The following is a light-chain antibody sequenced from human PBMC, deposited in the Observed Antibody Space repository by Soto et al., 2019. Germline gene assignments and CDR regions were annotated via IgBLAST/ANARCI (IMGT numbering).Light chain of an antibody. CDR3: QQYTNWPPYT. CDR1: QTIANN. J-gene: IGKJ2*01. Sequence: ETVMTQSPATLSVSPGERATLSCRASQTIANNLAWYQQRPGQAPRLLIYGASTRATGIPARFSGSGSGTEFTIPISSLQSEDFAIYYCQQYTNWPPYTFGQGTKLEIK. V-gene: IGKV3-15*01. CDR2: GAS.